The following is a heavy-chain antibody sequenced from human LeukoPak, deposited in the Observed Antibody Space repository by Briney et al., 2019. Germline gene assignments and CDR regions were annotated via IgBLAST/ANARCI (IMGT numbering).Heavy chain of an antibody. CDR2: INHSGST. CDR1: GGSFSGYY. CDR3: ARRVGYSYGNSYYYYYGMDV. Sequence: SETLSLTCAVYGGSFSGYYWSWIRQPPGKGLEWIGEINHSGSTNYSPSLKSRVTISVDTSKNQFSLKLSSVTAADTAVYYCARRVGYSYGNSYYYYYGMDVWGQGTTVTVSS. V-gene: IGHV4-34*01. J-gene: IGHJ6*02. D-gene: IGHD5-18*01.